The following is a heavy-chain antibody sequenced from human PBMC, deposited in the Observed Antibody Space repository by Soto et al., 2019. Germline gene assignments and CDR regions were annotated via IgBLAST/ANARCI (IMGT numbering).Heavy chain of an antibody. J-gene: IGHJ4*02. D-gene: IGHD5-12*01. CDR2: ISYDGSNK. CDR1: GFTFSSYG. Sequence: QVQLVESGGGVVQPGRSLRLSCAASGFTFSSYGMHWVRQAPGKGLEWVAVISYDGSNKYYADSVKGRFTISRDNSKNTMYLQMNSLRAEYTAVYYCAKDMGGYDFNFDYWGQGTLVTVSS. V-gene: IGHV3-30*18. CDR3: AKDMGGYDFNFDY.